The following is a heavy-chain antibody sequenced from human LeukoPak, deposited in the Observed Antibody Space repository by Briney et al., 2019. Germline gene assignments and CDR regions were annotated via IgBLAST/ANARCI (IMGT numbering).Heavy chain of an antibody. CDR3: VRDKGSSWGEKYYFDY. V-gene: IGHV3-33*01. Sequence: GGSLRLSCAASGFTFSSSGMHWVRQAPGKGLEWVALIWYDRINEYYADSVKGRFSISRDDSKNTLYLQMNSLRAEDTAVYYCVRDKGSSWGEKYYFDYWGQGTLVTVSS. CDR2: IWYDRINE. D-gene: IGHD6-13*01. J-gene: IGHJ4*02. CDR1: GFTFSSSG.